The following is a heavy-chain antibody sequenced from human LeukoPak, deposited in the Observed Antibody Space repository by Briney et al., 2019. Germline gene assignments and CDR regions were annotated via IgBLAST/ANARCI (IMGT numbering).Heavy chain of an antibody. CDR2: ISSSGTTI. CDR1: GFTFSSYA. J-gene: IGHJ2*01. V-gene: IGHV3-48*03. Sequence: GRSLRLSCAASGFTFSSYAMHWVRQAPGKGLEWVSYISSSGTTIYYADSVKGRFTISRDNAKNSLYLQMNSLRAEDTAVYYCARRTVTRDWYFDLWGRGTLVTVSS. D-gene: IGHD4-17*01. CDR3: ARRTVTRDWYFDL.